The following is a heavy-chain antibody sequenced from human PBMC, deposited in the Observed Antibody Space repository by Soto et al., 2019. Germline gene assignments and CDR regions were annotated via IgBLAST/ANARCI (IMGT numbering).Heavy chain of an antibody. V-gene: IGHV4-61*01. CDR1: GESVGRGTNY. J-gene: IGHJ6*02. D-gene: IGHD6-13*01. CDR3: ARDRRGRADGFIYYYSMEV. Sequence: QVQLQESGPGLMKPSGTLSLICSVSGESVGRGTNYWSWVRQAPGRGLEWIGYIFDAATAIYNPSFESRVSISLDAAKNQVCLKLTSVTAADTAIYYCARDRRGRADGFIYYYSMEVWGQGTSVTVSS. CDR2: IFDAATA.